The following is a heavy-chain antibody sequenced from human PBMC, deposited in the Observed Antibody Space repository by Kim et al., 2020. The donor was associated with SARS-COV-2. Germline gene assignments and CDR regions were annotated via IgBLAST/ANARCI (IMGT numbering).Heavy chain of an antibody. J-gene: IGHJ6*02. CDR1: GGSISSSNW. V-gene: IGHV4-4*02. CDR2: IYHSGST. D-gene: IGHD6-13*01. CDR3: ARYRNIAAAGRPTFYGMDV. Sequence: SETLSLTCAVSGGSISSSNWWSWVRQPPGKGLEWIGEIYHSGSTNYNPSLKSRVTISVDKSKNQFSLKLSSVTAADTAVYYCARYRNIAAAGRPTFYGMDVWGQGTTVTVSS.